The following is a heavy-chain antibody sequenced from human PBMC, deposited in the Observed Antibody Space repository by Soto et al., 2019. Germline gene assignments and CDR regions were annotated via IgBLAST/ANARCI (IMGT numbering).Heavy chain of an antibody. CDR3: ARDDDYPDNGFDY. Sequence: QVQLVASGGGVVQPGSSLRLLCAASGFTFSEYGMHWVRRAPGKGLEWLDVIVREGTEQYYADSVKGRFTISRDNSKNTLYLQMNSLRVDDTAVYYCARDDDYPDNGFDYWGQGTLLTVSS. CDR2: IVREGTEQ. V-gene: IGHV3-33*01. D-gene: IGHD4-17*01. J-gene: IGHJ4*02. CDR1: GFTFSEYG.